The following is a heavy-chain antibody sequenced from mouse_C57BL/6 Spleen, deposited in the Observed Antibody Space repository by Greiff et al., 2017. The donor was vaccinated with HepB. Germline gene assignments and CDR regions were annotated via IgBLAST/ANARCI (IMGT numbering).Heavy chain of an antibody. CDR3: VYYYGSPYYFDY. D-gene: IGHD1-1*01. CDR2: IYPGNSDT. V-gene: IGHV1-5*01. J-gene: IGHJ2*01. CDR1: GYTFTSYW. Sequence: SGTVLARPGASVKMSCKTSGYTFTSYWMHWVKQRPGQGLEWIGAIYPGNSDTSYNQKFKGKAKLTAVTSASTAYMELSSLTNEDSAVYYCVYYYGSPYYFDYWGQGTTLTVSS.